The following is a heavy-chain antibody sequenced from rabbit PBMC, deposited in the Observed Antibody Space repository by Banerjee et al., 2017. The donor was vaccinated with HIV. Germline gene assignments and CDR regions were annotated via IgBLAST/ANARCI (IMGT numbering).Heavy chain of an antibody. D-gene: IGHD6-1*01. V-gene: IGHV1S40*01. J-gene: IGHJ4*01. CDR3: ASDAAGYDGYGYEGHFSL. Sequence: QSLEESGGDLVKPGASLTLTCTASGFDFISNAMCWVRQAPGKGLEWIGCIYTGTGSIYYASWAKGRLTISKTSSTTVTLQMTSLTAADTATYFCASDAAGYDGYGYEGHFSLWGQGTLVTVS. CDR2: IYTGTGSI. CDR1: GFDFISNA.